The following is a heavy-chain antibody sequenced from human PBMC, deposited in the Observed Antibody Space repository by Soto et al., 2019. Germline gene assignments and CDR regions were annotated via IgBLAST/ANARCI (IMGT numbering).Heavy chain of an antibody. J-gene: IGHJ4*02. CDR3: ARGRPDYGDY. CDR2: MNPNSGNT. Sequence: QVQLVQSGAEVKKPGASMKFSCKASGYTFTSYDINWVRQATGQGLEWMGWMNPNSGNTAYAQNFQGRVTMTRNTSIRPAYMQLSSLRPEDPAVYYRARGRPDYGDYWGQGTMVNVSS. V-gene: IGHV1-8*01. CDR1: GYTFTSYD.